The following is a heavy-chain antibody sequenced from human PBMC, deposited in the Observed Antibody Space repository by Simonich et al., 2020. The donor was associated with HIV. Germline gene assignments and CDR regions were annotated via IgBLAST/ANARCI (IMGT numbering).Heavy chain of an antibody. CDR2: IYTSGGT. V-gene: IGHV4-4*07. J-gene: IGHJ4*02. CDR1: GGSISSYY. D-gene: IGHD2-8*01. Sequence: QVQLQGSGPGLVKPSETLSLTCPVSGGSISSYYWSWIRQPAGKGLEWIGRIYTSGGTNYNPSLKSRVTISVDKSKNQLSLKVSSVTAADTAVYYCARDLITYGFDYWGQGTLVTVSS. CDR3: ARDLITYGFDY.